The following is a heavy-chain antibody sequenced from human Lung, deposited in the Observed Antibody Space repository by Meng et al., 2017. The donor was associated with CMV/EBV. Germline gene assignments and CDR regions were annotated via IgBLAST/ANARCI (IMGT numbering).Heavy chain of an antibody. CDR1: GFTFSSYA. Sequence: EVQLLESGGGLVQPGGSLSLSCAASGFTFSSYAMSWVRQAPGKGLEWVSAISGSGGSTYYADSVKGRFTISRDNSKNTLYLQMNSLRAEDTAVYYCAATHYYDSSGYFDYWGQGTMVTVS. CDR3: AATHYYDSSGYFDY. CDR2: ISGSGGST. V-gene: IGHV3-23*01. D-gene: IGHD3-22*01. J-gene: IGHJ4*02.